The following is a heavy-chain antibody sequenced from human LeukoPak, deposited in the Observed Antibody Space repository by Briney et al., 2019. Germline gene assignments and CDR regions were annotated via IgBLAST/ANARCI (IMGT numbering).Heavy chain of an antibody. J-gene: IGHJ6*03. V-gene: IGHV3-30*02. CDR1: VYTFNIYG. Sequence: GGSLRLSCAASVYTFNIYGMHGVRQAPGKGLEWVAFIRYDGSYEYYADSVKGRFTISRDNSKTTLYLQMNSLRSEDTAVYYCAKDGGLHLYYYYNYMDIWGKGTTVTVSS. D-gene: IGHD5-24*01. CDR3: AKDGGLHLYYYYNYMDI. CDR2: IRYDGSYE.